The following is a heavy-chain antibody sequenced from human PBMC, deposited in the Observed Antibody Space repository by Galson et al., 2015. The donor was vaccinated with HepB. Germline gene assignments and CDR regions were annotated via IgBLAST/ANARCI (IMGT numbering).Heavy chain of an antibody. V-gene: IGHV3-23*01. D-gene: IGHD6-13*01. Sequence: SLRLSCAVSGFTFSSYAMTWVRQPPGKGLEWVSAIRGSGDSTFYADSVKGRFTISRDNSKNTLYLQMNSLRAEDTAVYYCAKVAAAGTDYWGQGTLVTVSS. CDR2: IRGSGDST. CDR3: AKVAAAGTDY. J-gene: IGHJ4*02. CDR1: GFTFSSYA.